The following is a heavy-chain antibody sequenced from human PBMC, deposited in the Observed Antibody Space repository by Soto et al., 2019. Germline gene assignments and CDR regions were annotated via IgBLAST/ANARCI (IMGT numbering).Heavy chain of an antibody. Sequence: QVQLQESGPGLVKPSETLSLTCTVSGGSISSYYWSWIRQPPGKGLEWIGYIDYSGSTNYNPSLKSRVTISVDTSKNQFSLKLSSVTAADTAVYYCARGAWNVWELLGGFDYWGQGTLVTVSS. V-gene: IGHV4-59*01. CDR1: GGSISSYY. J-gene: IGHJ4*02. CDR2: IDYSGST. CDR3: ARGAWNVWELLGGFDY. D-gene: IGHD1-26*01.